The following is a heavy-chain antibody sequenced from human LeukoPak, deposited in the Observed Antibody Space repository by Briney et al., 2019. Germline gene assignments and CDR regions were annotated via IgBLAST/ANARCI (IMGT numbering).Heavy chain of an antibody. Sequence: ASVXVXXXXXXXXXTSYGISWVRQXPGQGLEWMGWISAYNGNTNYAQKLQGRVTMTTDTSTSTAYMELRSLRSDDTAVYYCARDQGGYGSFDYWGQGTLVTVSS. CDR2: ISAYNGNT. V-gene: IGHV1-18*01. CDR3: ARDQGGYGSFDY. D-gene: IGHD5-12*01. CDR1: XXXXTSYG. J-gene: IGHJ4*02.